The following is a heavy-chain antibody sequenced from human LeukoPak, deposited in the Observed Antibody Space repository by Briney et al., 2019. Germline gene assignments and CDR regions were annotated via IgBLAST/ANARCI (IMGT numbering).Heavy chain of an antibody. CDR2: INHSGST. CDR3: ARGRVVPAADYYYYGMDV. CDR1: GGSFSGYY. J-gene: IGHJ6*04. Sequence: SETLSLTCAVYGGSFSGYYWSWIRQPPGKGLEWIGEINHSGSTNYNPSLKSRVTISVDTSKNQFSLKLSFVTAADTAVYYCARGRVVPAADYYYYGMDVWGKGTTVTASS. V-gene: IGHV4-34*01. D-gene: IGHD2-2*01.